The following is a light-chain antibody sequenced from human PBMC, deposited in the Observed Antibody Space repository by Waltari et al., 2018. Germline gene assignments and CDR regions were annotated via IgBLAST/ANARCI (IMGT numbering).Light chain of an antibody. CDR2: GKN. CDR1: LLPKQF. J-gene: IGLJ2*01. CDR3: NSRDSSGNHLGV. Sequence: SFVLTQPPSLSVSPGQTAKIPCSADLLPKQFAYWYLQKPGQAPVLVIYGKNNRPSGIPDRFSGSSSGNTASLTITGAQAEDEADYYCNSRDSSGNHLGVFGGGTKLTVL. V-gene: IGLV3-19*01.